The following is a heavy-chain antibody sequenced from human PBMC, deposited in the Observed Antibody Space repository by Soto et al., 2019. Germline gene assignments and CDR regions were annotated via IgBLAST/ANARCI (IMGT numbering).Heavy chain of an antibody. D-gene: IGHD5-18*01. CDR3: ARNQAVDTAMDLDY. V-gene: IGHV1-69*13. Sequence: GASVKVSCKASGGTFSSYAISWVRQAPGQGLEWMGGIIPIFGTANYAQKFQGRVTITADESTSTAYMELSSLRSEDTAVYYCARNQAVDTAMDLDYWGQGTLVTVSS. CDR1: GGTFSSYA. J-gene: IGHJ4*02. CDR2: IIPIFGTA.